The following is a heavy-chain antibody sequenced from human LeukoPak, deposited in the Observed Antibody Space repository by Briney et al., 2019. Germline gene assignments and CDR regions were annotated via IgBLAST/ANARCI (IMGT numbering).Heavy chain of an antibody. V-gene: IGHV4-59*01. J-gene: IGHJ4*02. CDR1: GGSISSYY. Sequence: MPSETLSLTCTVSGGSISSYYWSWIRQPPGKGLKWIGYIYYSGSTNYNPSLKSRVTISVDTSKNQFSLKLSSVTAADTAVYYCARVQGGFDYWGQGTLVTVSS. D-gene: IGHD2-15*01. CDR2: IYYSGST. CDR3: ARVQGGFDY.